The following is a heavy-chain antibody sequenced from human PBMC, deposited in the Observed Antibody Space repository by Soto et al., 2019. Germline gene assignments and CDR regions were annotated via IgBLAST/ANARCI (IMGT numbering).Heavy chain of an antibody. Sequence: QVQLVQSGAEMKRPGASVILFCKASGYIFTTYSIHWVRQTAGQGLEWMAKVDPRDGSTGYAQKFRGRGSMAWDTSTGTVSMEVSSLTSDDTATYYCARVRSSGREFDYWGQGTQVTVSS. CDR1: GYIFTTYS. J-gene: IGHJ4*02. CDR3: ARVRSSGREFDY. D-gene: IGHD6-25*01. CDR2: VDPRDGST. V-gene: IGHV1-46*01.